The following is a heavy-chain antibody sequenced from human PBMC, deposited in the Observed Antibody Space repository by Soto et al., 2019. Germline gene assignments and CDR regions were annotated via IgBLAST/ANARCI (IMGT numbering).Heavy chain of an antibody. CDR3: AHTTIVVPAFDY. V-gene: IGHV2-5*01. J-gene: IGHJ4*02. CDR1: EFSLSTSGVA. CDR2: IYWNDDK. D-gene: IGHD3-22*01. Sequence: QITLKESGPTLVRPTQTLTLTCTFSEFSLSTSGVAVGWIRQPPGKALEWLALIYWNDDKRYSPSLKSRLTITKDTSKNQVVLTVDNMDPVDTATYYCAHTTIVVPAFDYWGQGTLDTVSS.